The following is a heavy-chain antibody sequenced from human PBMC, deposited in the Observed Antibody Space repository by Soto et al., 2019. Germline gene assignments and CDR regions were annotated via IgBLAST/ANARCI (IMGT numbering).Heavy chain of an antibody. Sequence: QVQLMQSGAEVKKPGASVKVSCKAAGVTFTDYYILWVRQAPGQGLEWMGTVNPSGGHTTYAQHFLCRVTITRDTSTSTLYMELTSLTAEYTDVYYCARGAHVVVVTSSFDYWGQGTLVTVSS. CDR3: ARGAHVVVVTSSFDY. CDR2: VNPSGGHT. J-gene: IGHJ4*02. V-gene: IGHV1-46*01. D-gene: IGHD2-21*02. CDR1: GVTFTDYY.